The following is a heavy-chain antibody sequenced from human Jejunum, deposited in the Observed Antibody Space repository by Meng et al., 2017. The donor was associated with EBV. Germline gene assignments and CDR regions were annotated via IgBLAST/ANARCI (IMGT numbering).Heavy chain of an antibody. CDR1: SGSISSSNW. Sequence: QLQLQASGPGLVKPSVXXXXXRXVSSGSISSSNWWSWVRQPPGKGLEWIGEISQGGTTYYDPSLESRVAMFVDKVKNQLSLRVSSVTAADTAVYYCASHLTMSGTRGFDYWGPGTLVTVSS. J-gene: IGHJ4*02. D-gene: IGHD1-26*01. V-gene: IGHV4-4*02. CDR2: ISQGGTT. CDR3: ASHLTMSGTRGFDY.